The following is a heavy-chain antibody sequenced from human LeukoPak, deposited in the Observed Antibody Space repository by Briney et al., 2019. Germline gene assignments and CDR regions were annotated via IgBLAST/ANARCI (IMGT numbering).Heavy chain of an antibody. CDR3: ARDGSATGVDY. CDR2: IISDGSST. V-gene: IGHV3-74*01. D-gene: IGHD1-1*01. Sequence: GGSLRLSCAASGFTFSSYWMHWVRQAPGKGLVWVSRIISDGSSTSYADSVKGRFTISRDNAKNTLYLQMNSLRAEDTAVYYCARDGSATGVDYWGQGTLVTVSS. CDR1: GFTFSSYW. J-gene: IGHJ4*02.